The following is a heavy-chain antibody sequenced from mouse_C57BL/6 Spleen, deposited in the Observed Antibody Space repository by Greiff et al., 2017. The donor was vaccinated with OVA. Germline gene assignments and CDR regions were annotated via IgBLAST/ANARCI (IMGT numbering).Heavy chain of an antibody. CDR3: ARKEGLGSYYYAMDY. V-gene: IGHV2-2*01. CDR2: IWSGGSP. CDR1: GFSLTSYG. D-gene: IGHD4-1*01. J-gene: IGHJ4*01. Sequence: QVQLQQSGPGLVQPSQSLSITCTVSGFSLTSYGVHWVRQSPGKGLEWLGVIWSGGSPDYNAAFISRLSISKDNSKSQVFFKMNSLQADDTAIYYCARKEGLGSYYYAMDYWGQGTSVTVSS.